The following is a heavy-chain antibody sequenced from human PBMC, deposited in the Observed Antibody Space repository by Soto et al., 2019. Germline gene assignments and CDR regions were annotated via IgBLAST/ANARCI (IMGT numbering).Heavy chain of an antibody. CDR2: INHSGST. D-gene: IGHD3-10*01. CDR1: GGSFSGYY. J-gene: IGHJ4*02. Sequence: SETLSLTCAVYGGSFSGYYWSWIRQPPGKGPEWIGEINHSGSTNYNPSLKSRVTISVDTSKNQFSLKLSSVTAADTAVYYCARGRVVRGVILTDYFDYWGQGTLVTVSS. V-gene: IGHV4-34*01. CDR3: ARGRVVRGVILTDYFDY.